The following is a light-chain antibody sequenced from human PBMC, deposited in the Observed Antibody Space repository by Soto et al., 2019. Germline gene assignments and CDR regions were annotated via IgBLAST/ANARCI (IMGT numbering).Light chain of an antibody. J-gene: IGLJ2*01. CDR2: DNT. CDR3: HSYDSSLSGSGV. V-gene: IGLV1-40*01. CDR1: YSNIGAGYD. Sequence: QLVLTQPASVSGAPGQRVTISCTGSYSNIGAGYDVHWYQQLPGTAPKLLIYDNTNRPSGVPDRFSGSKSGTSASLAITGLQPEDEADYYCHSYDSSLSGSGVFGGGTKVTVL.